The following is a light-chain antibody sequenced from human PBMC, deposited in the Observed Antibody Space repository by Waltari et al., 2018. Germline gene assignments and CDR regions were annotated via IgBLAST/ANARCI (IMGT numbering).Light chain of an antibody. V-gene: IGKV3-11*01. CDR3: QQRSNWPFT. CDR1: QSVSRY. Sequence: EIVLTQSPATLSLSPGERATLSCRASQSVSRYSAWYQHKPGQAPRLLIYDASNRATGIQARFSGSESRTDFTLTIGSLEPEDSAVYYCQQRSNWPFTFGQGTRLEIK. CDR2: DAS. J-gene: IGKJ5*01.